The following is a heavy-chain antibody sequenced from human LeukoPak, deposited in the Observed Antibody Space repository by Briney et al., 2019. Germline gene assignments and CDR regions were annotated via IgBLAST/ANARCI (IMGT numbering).Heavy chain of an antibody. Sequence: PSETLSLTCTVSGGSISSYYWSWIRQPPGKGLEWIGYIYYSGSTNYNPSLKSRVTISVDTSKNQFSLKLSSVTAADTAVYYCARGQYQRSYYYYMDVWGKGTTVTVSS. V-gene: IGHV4-59*01. CDR1: GGSISSYY. CDR3: ARGQYQRSYYYYMDV. D-gene: IGHD2-2*01. J-gene: IGHJ6*03. CDR2: IYYSGST.